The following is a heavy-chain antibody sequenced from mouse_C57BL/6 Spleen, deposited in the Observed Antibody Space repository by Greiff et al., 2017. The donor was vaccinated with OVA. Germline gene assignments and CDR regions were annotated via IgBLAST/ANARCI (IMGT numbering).Heavy chain of an antibody. D-gene: IGHD1-1*01. CDR3: AREDNYYASSLFDY. CDR2: ISSGSSTT. V-gene: IGHV5-17*01. Sequence: VQLQESGGGLVKPGGSLKLSCAASGFTFSDYGMHWVRQAPEKGLEWVAYISSGSSTTYYADTVKGRITNSRDNAKNTMILQMTSLRSEATAIYYCAREDNYYASSLFDYCGQGTTLAVSS. CDR1: GFTFSDYG. J-gene: IGHJ2*01.